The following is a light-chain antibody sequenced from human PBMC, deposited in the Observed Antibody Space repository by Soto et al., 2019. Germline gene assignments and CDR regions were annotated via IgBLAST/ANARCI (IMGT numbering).Light chain of an antibody. CDR2: MGF. J-gene: IGKJ4*01. CDR3: MQALESPPT. CDR1: QSLLNRNGQNC. Sequence: DIVMTQSPLSLPVTPGEPASISCRSSQSLLNRNGQNCLDWYLQKPVQSPQLLIHMGFIRASGVPDRFSGSGSGTYFTLTISRVEAEDVGVYYCMQALESPPTLGGGTKVEIK. V-gene: IGKV2-28*01.